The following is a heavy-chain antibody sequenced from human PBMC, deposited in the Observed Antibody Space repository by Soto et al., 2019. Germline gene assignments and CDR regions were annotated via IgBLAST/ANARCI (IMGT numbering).Heavy chain of an antibody. CDR3: ARGESSGYYYPYYFDY. CDR1: GYTFTSYG. V-gene: IGHV1-18*04. Sequence: ASVKVSCKASGYTFTSYGISWVRQAPGQGLEWMGWISAYNGNTNYAQKLQGRVTMTTDTSTSTAYMALRSLGSDGTAVYYWARGESSGYYYPYYFDYWGQGTLVTVSS. CDR2: ISAYNGNT. J-gene: IGHJ4*02. D-gene: IGHD3-22*01.